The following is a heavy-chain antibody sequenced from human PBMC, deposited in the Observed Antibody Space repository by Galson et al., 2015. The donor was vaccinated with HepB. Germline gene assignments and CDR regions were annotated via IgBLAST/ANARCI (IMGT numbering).Heavy chain of an antibody. CDR1: GYTFTSYY. Sequence: SVKVSCKASGYTFTSYYMHWVRQAPGQGLEWMGIINPSGGSTSYAQKFQGRVTMTRDTSTSTVYMELGSLRSEDTAVYYCARVVVGATLRTYAFDIWGQGTMVTVSS. J-gene: IGHJ3*02. D-gene: IGHD1-26*01. V-gene: IGHV1-46*01. CDR3: ARVVVGATLRTYAFDI. CDR2: INPSGGST.